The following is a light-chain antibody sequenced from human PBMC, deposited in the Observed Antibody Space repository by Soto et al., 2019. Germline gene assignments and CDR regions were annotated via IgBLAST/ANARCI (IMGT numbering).Light chain of an antibody. CDR1: SSDVGTYDL. Sequence: QSVLTQPASVSGSPGQSITISCTGTSSDVGTYDLVSWYQHHPGKAPKLMIYEGTKRPSGVSNRFSGSKSGNTASLTISGLQAGDEADYYCFSYAGSSTHVFGSGTKVTVL. CDR3: FSYAGSSTHV. CDR2: EGT. V-gene: IGLV2-23*01. J-gene: IGLJ1*01.